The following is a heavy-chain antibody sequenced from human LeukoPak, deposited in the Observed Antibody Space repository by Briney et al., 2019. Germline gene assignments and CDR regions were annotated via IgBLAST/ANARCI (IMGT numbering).Heavy chain of an antibody. CDR2: ISANNGEI. V-gene: IGHV1-18*04. D-gene: IGHD5-18*01. CDR3: AREKSRYKYGYNY. Sequence: ASVKVSCKASGYTFTNYGISWVRQAPGQGLEWMSWISANNGEIRYAQNFQDRVTMTTDTSTSTAYMELRSLRSDDTAVYYCAREKSRYKYGYNYWGQGTLVTVSS. CDR1: GYTFTNYG. J-gene: IGHJ4*02.